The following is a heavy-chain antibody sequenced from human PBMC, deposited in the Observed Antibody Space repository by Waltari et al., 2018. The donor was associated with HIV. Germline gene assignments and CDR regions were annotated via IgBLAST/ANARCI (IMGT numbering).Heavy chain of an antibody. Sequence: EVQLVESGGGLVQPGGSLSFSCAASGFTFSSYSMNWVRKAPGKGLEWVSYISSSSSTIYYADSVKGRFTISRDNAKNSLYLQMNSLRDEDTAVYYCAGGLMTTSPTWGQGTLVTVSS. CDR1: GFTFSSYS. V-gene: IGHV3-48*02. J-gene: IGHJ5*02. CDR3: AGGLMTTSPT. D-gene: IGHD4-17*01. CDR2: ISSSSSTI.